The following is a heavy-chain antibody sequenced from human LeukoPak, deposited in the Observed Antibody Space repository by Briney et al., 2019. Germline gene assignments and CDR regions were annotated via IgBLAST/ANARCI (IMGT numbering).Heavy chain of an antibody. CDR1: GLTFSSYE. Sequence: GGSLRLSCAASGLTFSSYEMNWVRQAPGKGLEWVSYISRSGSTIYYADSVKGRFTISRDNAKNSLYLQMNSLRAEDTAVYYCARDAPGTVTNDYWGQGTLVTVSS. CDR2: ISRSGSTI. D-gene: IGHD4-17*01. V-gene: IGHV3-48*03. J-gene: IGHJ4*02. CDR3: ARDAPGTVTNDY.